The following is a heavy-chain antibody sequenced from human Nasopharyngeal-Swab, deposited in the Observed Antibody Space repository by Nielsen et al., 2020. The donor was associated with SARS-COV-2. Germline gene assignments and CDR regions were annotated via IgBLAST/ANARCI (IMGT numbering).Heavy chain of an antibody. CDR2: INHSGST. D-gene: IGHD1-26*01. Sequence: VRQMPGKGLEWIGEINHSGSTNYNPSLKSRVTISVDTSKNQFSLKLSSVTAADTAVYYCARGIRPGPRATRGRYFDYWGQGTPVTVSS. V-gene: IGHV4-34*01. CDR3: ARGIRPGPRATRGRYFDY. J-gene: IGHJ4*02.